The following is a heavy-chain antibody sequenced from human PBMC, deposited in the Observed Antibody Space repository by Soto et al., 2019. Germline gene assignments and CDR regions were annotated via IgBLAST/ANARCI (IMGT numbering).Heavy chain of an antibody. CDR1: GGSFSGYY. Sequence: PSETLSLTCAVYGGSFSGYYWSWIRQPPGKGLEWIGEINHSGSTSYNPSLKRRVTISVDTSKGQFSLRLNSVTAADTAVYYCARTVLGPDLLADSFVDYYYYMDVWGQGTTVTVSS. D-gene: IGHD3-9*01. V-gene: IGHV4-34*01. CDR2: INHSGST. J-gene: IGHJ6*03. CDR3: ARTVLGPDLLADSFVDYYYYMDV.